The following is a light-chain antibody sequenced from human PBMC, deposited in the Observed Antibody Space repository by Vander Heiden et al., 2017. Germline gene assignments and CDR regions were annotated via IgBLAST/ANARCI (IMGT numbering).Light chain of an antibody. CDR3: LLSYGGALWV. J-gene: IGLJ3*02. V-gene: IGLV7-46*01. CDR1: TGAVTSGHY. CDR2: DTS. Sequence: QAVVTQEPSLTVSPGRTVTLTCGSSTGAVTSGHYPYWFQQKPGQAPRTLIYDTSNKHSWTPARFSGSLLGGKAALTLSGAQPEDEAEYYCLLSYGGALWVFGGGTKLTVL.